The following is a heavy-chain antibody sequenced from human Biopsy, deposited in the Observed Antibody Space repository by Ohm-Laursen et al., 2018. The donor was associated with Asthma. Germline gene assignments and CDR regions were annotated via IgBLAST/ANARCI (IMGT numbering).Heavy chain of an antibody. Sequence: ASVKVSCKASGYTFTNYYIHWVRQAPGQGLEWMGWINPNSGVTKYAHNFQGWVTMTRDTSISAAYMELSSLTSDDTAVYYCAREEQGCSGTRFYGYFDYWGQGALVTVSS. CDR1: GYTFTNYY. D-gene: IGHD2-2*01. J-gene: IGHJ4*02. V-gene: IGHV1-2*04. CDR2: INPNSGVT. CDR3: AREEQGCSGTRFYGYFDY.